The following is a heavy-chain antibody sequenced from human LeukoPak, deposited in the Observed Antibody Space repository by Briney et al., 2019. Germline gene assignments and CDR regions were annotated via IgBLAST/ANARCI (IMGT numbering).Heavy chain of an antibody. Sequence: XXWVRQAPGKGLEWVSVFYSGGDTHYADSVKGRFTISRDNSKNTLYLQMNSLRAEDTAVYYCARDSTGYWYFDLWGRGTLVSVSS. CDR3: ARDSTGYWYFDL. V-gene: IGHV3-53*01. D-gene: IGHD3-3*02. CDR2: FYSGGDT. J-gene: IGHJ2*01.